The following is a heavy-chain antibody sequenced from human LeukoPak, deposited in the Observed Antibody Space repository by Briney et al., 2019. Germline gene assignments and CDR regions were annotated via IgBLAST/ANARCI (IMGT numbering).Heavy chain of an antibody. J-gene: IGHJ3*02. CDR2: TYYRSKWYN. CDR3: AREYSSSWYVAFDI. D-gene: IGHD6-13*01. CDR1: GDSVSSNSAA. Sequence: SQTLSLTCAISGDSVSSNSAAWNWIRQSPSRGLEWLGRTYYRSKWYNDYAVSVKSRITINPDTSKNQFSLKLSSVTAADTAVYYCAREYSSSWYVAFDIWGQGTMVTVSS. V-gene: IGHV6-1*01.